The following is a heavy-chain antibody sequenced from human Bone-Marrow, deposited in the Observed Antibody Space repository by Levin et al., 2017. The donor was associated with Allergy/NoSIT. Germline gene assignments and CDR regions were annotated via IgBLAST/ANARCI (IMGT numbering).Heavy chain of an antibody. J-gene: IGHJ4*02. CDR3: VRDPLGENFDY. V-gene: IGHV3-7*01. Sequence: PGGSLRLSCVASGFTFSSYWMSWVRQAPGKGLEWVGNIKQDSSEKDYIESVKGRFTISRDDAKNSVYLQMNSLRVEDTAVYYCVRDPLGENFDYWGQGTLVTVSS. D-gene: IGHD4-17*01. CDR2: IKQDSSEK. CDR1: GFTFSSYW.